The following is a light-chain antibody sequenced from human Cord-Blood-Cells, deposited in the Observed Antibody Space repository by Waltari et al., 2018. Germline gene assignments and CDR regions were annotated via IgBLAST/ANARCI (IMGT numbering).Light chain of an antibody. CDR2: AAS. J-gene: IGKJ1*01. V-gene: IGKV1-39*01. CDR1: QSISSY. CDR3: QQSYSTLWT. Sequence: IQMTQSPSSLSASVGDRVTITCRASQSISSYLNWYQQKPGKAPKLLIYAASSLKSGVPSRFSGSGSGTDFTLTISSLQPEDFATYYCQQSYSTLWTFGQGTKVEIK.